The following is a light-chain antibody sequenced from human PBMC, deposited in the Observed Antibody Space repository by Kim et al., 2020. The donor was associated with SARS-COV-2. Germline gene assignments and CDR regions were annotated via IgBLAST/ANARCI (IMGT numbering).Light chain of an antibody. Sequence: QSALTQPASVSGSPGQSITISCTGTSSDVGDYNFVSWYQQSPGKAPKLMIHDVTKRPLGVSNRFSGSKSGHTASLTISGLQAEDEADYYCTSYTGGSTWVFGGGTQLTVL. CDR2: DVT. J-gene: IGLJ3*02. CDR1: SSDVGDYNF. CDR3: TSYTGGSTWV. V-gene: IGLV2-14*01.